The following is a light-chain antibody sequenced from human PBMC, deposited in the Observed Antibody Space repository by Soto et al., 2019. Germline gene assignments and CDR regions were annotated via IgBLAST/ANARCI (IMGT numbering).Light chain of an antibody. CDR1: SGHSSYI. V-gene: IGLV4-60*03. CDR2: LEGSGSY. CDR3: ETWDINTRV. J-gene: IGLJ3*02. Sequence: QSVLTQSSSASASLGSSVKLTCTLSSGHSSYIIAWHQQQSGKAPRYLMKLEGSGSYNKGSGFPDRFSGSSSGADRYLTISNLQSDEEADYYCETWDINTRVFGGGTKVTVL.